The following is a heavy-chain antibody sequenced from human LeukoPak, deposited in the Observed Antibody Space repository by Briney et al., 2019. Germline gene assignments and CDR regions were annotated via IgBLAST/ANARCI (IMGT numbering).Heavy chain of an antibody. CDR2: VYYNKRT. D-gene: IGHD3-9*01. CDR3: ARSPQYFDSLLDGDSRYYFDY. J-gene: IGHJ4*02. V-gene: IGHV4-59*01. CDR1: GGSISSYY. Sequence: SETLSLTCTVSGGSISSYYWSWIRQPPGKGLEWIGYVYYNKRTNSNPSLKSRVTLSVDTSKNEFSLKLTSMTAADTAVYFCARSPQYFDSLLDGDSRYYFDYWGQGTLVTVSS.